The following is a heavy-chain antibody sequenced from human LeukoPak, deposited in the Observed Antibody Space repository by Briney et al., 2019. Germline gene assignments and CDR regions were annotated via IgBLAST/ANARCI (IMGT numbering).Heavy chain of an antibody. Sequence: GGSLRLSCAASGFTFSRYWMHWVRQVPGKGLVWASRINSDGSSTRYADSVKGRFTISRDNVKNTLYLQMNSLRDDDTAVYYCARDLSRSFNWFDPWGQGTLVTVSS. CDR2: INSDGSST. CDR3: ARDLSRSFNWFDP. V-gene: IGHV3-74*01. J-gene: IGHJ5*02. CDR1: GFTFSRYW. D-gene: IGHD2/OR15-2a*01.